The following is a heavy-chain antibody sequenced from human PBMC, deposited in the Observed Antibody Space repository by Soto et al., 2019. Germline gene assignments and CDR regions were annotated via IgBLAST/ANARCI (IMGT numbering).Heavy chain of an antibody. CDR3: TTENDSSGYDY. D-gene: IGHD3-22*01. J-gene: IGHJ4*02. Sequence: PGGSLRLSCAASGFTFSNAWMSWVRQAPGKGLEWVGRIKSKTDGGTTDYAAPVKGRFTISRGDSKNTLYLQMNSLKTEDTAVYYCTTENDSSGYDYWGQGTLVTVSS. CDR1: GFTFSNAW. CDR2: IKSKTDGGTT. V-gene: IGHV3-15*01.